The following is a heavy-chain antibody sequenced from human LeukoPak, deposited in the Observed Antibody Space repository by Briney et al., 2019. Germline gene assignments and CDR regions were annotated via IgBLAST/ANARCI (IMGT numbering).Heavy chain of an antibody. D-gene: IGHD4-17*01. CDR1: GYTFTNFG. V-gene: IGHV1-18*01. J-gene: IGHJ4*02. Sequence: ASVKVSCKASGYTFTNFGISWVRQAPGQGLEWMGWISAYNGNTNYPQRLQGRVTMTTDTSTSTAYMELRSLRSDDTAVYYCARDRGYGDYNTQDLFVYWGQGTLVTVSS. CDR2: ISAYNGNT. CDR3: ARDRGYGDYNTQDLFVY.